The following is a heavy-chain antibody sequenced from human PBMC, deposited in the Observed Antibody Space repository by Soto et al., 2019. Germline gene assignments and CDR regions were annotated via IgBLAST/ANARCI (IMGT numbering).Heavy chain of an antibody. V-gene: IGHV3-74*01. D-gene: IGHD3-10*01. CDR1: GFIFKMYW. J-gene: IGHJ4*02. CDR3: TRGPRPISTGTGAY. CDR2: IYNDGTYS. Sequence: GGSLRLSCAASGFIFKMYWMHWVRQSPGKGLVWISRIYNDGTYSDYADSVRGRFTISRDNVNDTLYLQMNNMRAEDSGLYYCTRGPRPISTGTGAYWGQGTQVTVSS.